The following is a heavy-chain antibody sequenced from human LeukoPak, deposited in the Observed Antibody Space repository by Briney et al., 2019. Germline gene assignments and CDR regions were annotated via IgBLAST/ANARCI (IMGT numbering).Heavy chain of an antibody. V-gene: IGHV3-48*04. Sequence: GGSLRLSCAASGFTFSSYSMNWVRQAPGKGLEWVSYISSSGSTRYYADPVKGRFTTSRDNARKSIYLQMNSLRAEDTAVYYCARAAGWLDPWGQGSLVIVSS. CDR1: GFTFSSYS. J-gene: IGHJ5*02. D-gene: IGHD6-13*01. CDR2: ISSSGSTR. CDR3: ARAAGWLDP.